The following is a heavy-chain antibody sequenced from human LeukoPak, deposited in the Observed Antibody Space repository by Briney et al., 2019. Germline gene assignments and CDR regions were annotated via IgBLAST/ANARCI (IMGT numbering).Heavy chain of an antibody. CDR3: ARDPSMVRELYAFDI. J-gene: IGHJ3*02. CDR1: GGAVNSYY. D-gene: IGHD3-10*01. V-gene: IGHV4-59*02. Sequence: SETLSLTCTVSGGAVNSYYWSWIRQTPGKGLEWIGSIYYSGSTFNNPSLKSRVTISVETSKNQFSLKVSSVTAADTAVYYCARDPSMVRELYAFDIWGQGTMVTVSS. CDR2: IYYSGST.